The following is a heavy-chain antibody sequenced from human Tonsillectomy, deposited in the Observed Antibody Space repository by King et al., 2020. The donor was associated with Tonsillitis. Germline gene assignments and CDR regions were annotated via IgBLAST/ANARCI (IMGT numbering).Heavy chain of an antibody. J-gene: IGHJ6*02. D-gene: IGHD5-18*01. CDR2: INPSGGST. CDR3: ARDGVVTPTGMDV. Sequence: QLVQSGAEVKKPGASVKVSCKASGYTFTSYYMHWVRQAPGQGLEWRGIINPSGGSTSYAQKFQGRVTMTGDTSTSTVYMELSSLRSEDTAVYYCARDGVVTPTGMDVWGQGTTVTVSS. CDR1: GYTFTSYY. V-gene: IGHV1-46*03.